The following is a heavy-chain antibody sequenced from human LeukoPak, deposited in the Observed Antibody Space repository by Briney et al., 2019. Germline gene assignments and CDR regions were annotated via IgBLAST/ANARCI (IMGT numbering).Heavy chain of an antibody. CDR1: GGSISSYY. CDR3: AREGTAGTNLNWFDP. D-gene: IGHD1-1*01. J-gene: IGHJ5*02. V-gene: IGHV4-59*01. Sequence: SESQSLTCTVSGGSISSYYWSWIRQPPGKGLEWIGYISYSGSTNFNPSLKTRVTISVDTSKNQFSLKLSSVTAADTAVYYCAREGTAGTNLNWFDPWGQGTLVTVSS. CDR2: ISYSGST.